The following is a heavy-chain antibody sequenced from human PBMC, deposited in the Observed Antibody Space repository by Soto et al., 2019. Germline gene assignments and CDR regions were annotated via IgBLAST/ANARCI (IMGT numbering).Heavy chain of an antibody. CDR2: ISWDSGDI. Sequence: EVQLVESGGGSVQPGRSLRLSCEASGFSFDDYGMHWVRQGPGKGLEWVSGISWDSGDIYYVDSVKGRFTISRDNAKKSLYLHMNSLRTEDTALYYCARENDLDRDGPFDYWGQGILVTVSS. J-gene: IGHJ4*02. V-gene: IGHV3-9*01. CDR3: ARENDLDRDGPFDY. CDR1: GFSFDDYG. D-gene: IGHD2-2*03.